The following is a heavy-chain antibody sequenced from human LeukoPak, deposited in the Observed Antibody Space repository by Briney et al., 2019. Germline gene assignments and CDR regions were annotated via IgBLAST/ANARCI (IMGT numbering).Heavy chain of an antibody. CDR2: MHHSGRT. Sequence: SETLSLTCAISGASISSTNWWIWVRQPPGKGLEWIGEMHHSGRTNYNPSLKSRITISVDKSKNQVFLRLNSVAAADTALYYCARAQEGCSRASCYLEPWGQGNPGHRLL. J-gene: IGHJ5*02. D-gene: IGHD2-2*01. V-gene: IGHV4-4*02. CDR3: ARAQEGCSRASCYLEP. CDR1: GASISSTNW.